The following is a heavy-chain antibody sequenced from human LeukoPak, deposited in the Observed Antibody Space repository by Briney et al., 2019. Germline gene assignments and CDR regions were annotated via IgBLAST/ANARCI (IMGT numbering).Heavy chain of an antibody. CDR3: VRGASVFDY. J-gene: IGHJ4*02. CDR1: GASIIGGSFF. V-gene: IGHV4-61*02. CDR2: AHPTGST. Sequence: PSETLSLTCTVSGASIIGGSFFWSWIRQPAGRAPEWIGRAHPTGSTNYNPSLSNRVIVSLDTSNNQFSLRLMSVTAADSAVYYCVRGASVFDYWGQGAPVTVSS.